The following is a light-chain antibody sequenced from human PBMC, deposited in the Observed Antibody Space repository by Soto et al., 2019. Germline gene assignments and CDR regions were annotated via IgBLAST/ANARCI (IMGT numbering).Light chain of an antibody. Sequence: QSALTQPASVSGSPGQSIAISCTGTSSDVGAYNSVSWYQQYPGKAPKLMIHDVSNRPSGVSNRFSGSKSGNTGSLTISGLQAEDEADYYCSSYTSSSSYVFGSGTKLTDL. CDR2: DVS. CDR3: SSYTSSSSYV. CDR1: SSDVGAYNS. V-gene: IGLV2-14*01. J-gene: IGLJ1*01.